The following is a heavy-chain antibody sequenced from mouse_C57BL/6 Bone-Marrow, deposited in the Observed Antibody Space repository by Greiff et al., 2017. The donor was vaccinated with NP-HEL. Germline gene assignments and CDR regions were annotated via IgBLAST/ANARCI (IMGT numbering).Heavy chain of an antibody. V-gene: IGHV1-81*01. D-gene: IGHD1-1*01. Sequence: VQLQQSGAELARPGASVKLSCKASGYTFTSYGISWVKQRTGQGLEWIGEIYPRSGNTYYNDKFKGKATLTADKSSSTAYMELRSLTSEDSAVYFCARSYYYGSSPWFAYWGQGTLVTVSA. CDR2: IYPRSGNT. CDR3: ARSYYYGSSPWFAY. CDR1: GYTFTSYG. J-gene: IGHJ3*01.